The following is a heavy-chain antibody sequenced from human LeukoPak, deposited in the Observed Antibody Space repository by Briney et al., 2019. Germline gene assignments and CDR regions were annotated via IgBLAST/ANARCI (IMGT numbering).Heavy chain of an antibody. CDR2: ISSSGSTI. Sequence: GGSLRLSCAASGFTFSDNYMSWIRQAPGKGLEWVSYISSSGSTIYYADSVKGRFTISRDNAKNSLYLQMNSLRAEDTAVYYCARWDADDAFDIWGQGTMVTVSS. CDR3: ARWDADDAFDI. D-gene: IGHD1-26*01. V-gene: IGHV3-11*01. CDR1: GFTFSDNY. J-gene: IGHJ3*02.